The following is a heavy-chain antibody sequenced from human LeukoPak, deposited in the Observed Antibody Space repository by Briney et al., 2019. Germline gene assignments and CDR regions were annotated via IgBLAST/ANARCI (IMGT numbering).Heavy chain of an antibody. CDR3: ARDTPTARLDY. J-gene: IGHJ4*02. V-gene: IGHV4-34*01. Sequence: KPSETLSLTCAVHGGSFSGYYWSWIRQPPGKGLEWIGEINHSGSTNYNPSLKSRVTIPVDTSKNQFSLKLSSVTAADTAVYYCARDTPTARLDYWGQGTLVTVSS. D-gene: IGHD4-17*01. CDR2: INHSGST. CDR1: GGSFSGYY.